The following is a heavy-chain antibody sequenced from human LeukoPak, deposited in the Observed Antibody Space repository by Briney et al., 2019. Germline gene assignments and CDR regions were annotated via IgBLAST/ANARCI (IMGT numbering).Heavy chain of an antibody. CDR1: GFTFSSYW. D-gene: IGHD6-19*01. Sequence: GGSLRLSCAASGFTFSSYWMHWVRQAPGKGLVWVSRINSDGSSTSYADSVKGRFTISRDNAKNTLYLQMNSLRAEDTAVYYCARVPVGSGWYPYWYFDLWGRGTLVTVSS. CDR3: ARVPVGSGWYPYWYFDL. J-gene: IGHJ2*01. V-gene: IGHV3-74*01. CDR2: INSDGSST.